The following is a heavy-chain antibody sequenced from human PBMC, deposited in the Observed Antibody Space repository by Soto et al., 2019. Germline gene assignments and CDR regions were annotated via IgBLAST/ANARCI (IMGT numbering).Heavy chain of an antibody. Sequence: QVQLVESGGGVVQPGTSLRLSCAASGFSFRTYGMHWVRQAPGKGLEWVALISYDGSSKYYADSVKGRLTISRDNSKNTLYLQLNSLRADDTAVYYWAGGWNYFDYWCQGTLVIVSS. V-gene: IGHV3-30*03. CDR1: GFSFRTYG. CDR3: AGGWNYFDY. CDR2: ISYDGSSK. J-gene: IGHJ4*02. D-gene: IGHD6-19*01.